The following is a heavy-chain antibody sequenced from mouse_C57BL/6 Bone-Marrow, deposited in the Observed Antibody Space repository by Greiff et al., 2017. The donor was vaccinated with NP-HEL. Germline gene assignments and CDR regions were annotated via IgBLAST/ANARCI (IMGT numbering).Heavy chain of an antibody. CDR1: GYTFTSYW. V-gene: IGHV1-53*01. Sequence: QVQLQQPGTELVKPGASVKLSCKASGYTFTSYWMHWVKQRPGQGLEWIGKINPSNGGTNYNEKFKSKATLTVDQSSSTASMQLRSLTCGDTAVYSCARGGSSGYETWFAYWGQGTLVTVSA. D-gene: IGHD3-2*02. CDR3: ARGGSSGYETWFAY. J-gene: IGHJ3*01. CDR2: INPSNGGT.